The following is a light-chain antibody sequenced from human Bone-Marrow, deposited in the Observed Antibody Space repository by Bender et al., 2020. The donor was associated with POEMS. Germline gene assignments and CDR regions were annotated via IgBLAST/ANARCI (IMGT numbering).Light chain of an antibody. V-gene: IGLV6-57*01. CDR2: END. Sequence: FMLTQPRSLSEFPGRTVTISCTRSSGSIASDYVQWYQQRPGDSPTTVIYENDQRSSGVPDRFSGSIDRSSNSASLTISGLQTEDEADYYCQSHDSTIVFGTGTRVTVL. CDR1: SGSIASDY. J-gene: IGLJ1*01. CDR3: QSHDSTIV.